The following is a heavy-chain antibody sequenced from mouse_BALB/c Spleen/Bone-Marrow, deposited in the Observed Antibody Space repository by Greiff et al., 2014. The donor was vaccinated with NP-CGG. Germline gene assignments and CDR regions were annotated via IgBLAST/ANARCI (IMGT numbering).Heavy chain of an antibody. V-gene: IGHV14-3*02. J-gene: IGHJ2*01. CDR3: TRGEDY. CDR1: GYEIKDTF. CDR2: IDPANGNT. Sequence: VKLMQSGAELVKPGASVKLSCTGSGYEIKDTFMNWVKQRPEQGLEWIGRIDPANGNTKYDGKFKGKATITADTSSNTAYLHLTSLTSEDSVVYYCTRGEDYWGQGTTLAVSS.